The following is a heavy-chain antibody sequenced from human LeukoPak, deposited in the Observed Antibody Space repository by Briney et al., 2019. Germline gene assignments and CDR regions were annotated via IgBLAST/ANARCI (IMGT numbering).Heavy chain of an antibody. J-gene: IGHJ4*02. CDR1: GFTFSSYA. CDR3: AKANYYDILTGYPLYYFDF. Sequence: GRSLRLSCAASGFTFSSYAMHWVRQAPGKGLEWVSTISGSADTTYYADSVKGRFTISRDNSKNTLYLQMNSLRAEHTAIYYCAKANYYDILTGYPLYYFDFWGQGTLVTVSS. V-gene: IGHV3-23*01. CDR2: ISGSADTT. D-gene: IGHD3-9*01.